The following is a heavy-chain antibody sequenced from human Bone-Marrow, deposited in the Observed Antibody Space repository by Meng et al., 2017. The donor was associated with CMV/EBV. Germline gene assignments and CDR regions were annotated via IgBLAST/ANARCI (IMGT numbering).Heavy chain of an antibody. CDR3: ARSSGWSRFDH. Sequence: QAAPGQSGAEVKQTGASVKVSCKASGYTLTDYYIHWVRQAPGQWLEWMGWINPSDDTNYAQNFQGRVTMTRDMSINTVYMELSRLKSDDTAVYYCARSSGWSRFDHWGQGTLVTVSS. J-gene: IGHJ4*02. D-gene: IGHD6-19*01. CDR1: GYTLTDYY. CDR2: INPSDDT. V-gene: IGHV1-2*02.